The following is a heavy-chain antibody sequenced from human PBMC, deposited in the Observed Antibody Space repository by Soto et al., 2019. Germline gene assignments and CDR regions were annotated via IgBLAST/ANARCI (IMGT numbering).Heavy chain of an antibody. J-gene: IGHJ6*02. V-gene: IGHV4-59*01. D-gene: IGHD4-4*01. CDR2: IYYSGST. Sequence: SETMSLTCTVSGGSISSYYWSWIRQPPGKGLEWIGYIYYSGSTNYNPSLKSRVTISVDTSKNQFSLKLRSVTAADTAVYYCARSNPRSSYGMDVWGQGTTVTVSS. CDR3: ARSNPRSSYGMDV. CDR1: GGSISSYY.